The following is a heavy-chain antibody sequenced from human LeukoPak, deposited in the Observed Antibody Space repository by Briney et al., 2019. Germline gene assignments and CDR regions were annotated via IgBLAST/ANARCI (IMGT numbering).Heavy chain of an antibody. CDR2: ISGSGGIT. CDR3: AKGRGYCTGGSCYSDY. V-gene: IGHV3-23*01. J-gene: IGHJ4*02. Sequence: GGSLRLSCAASGFTFSSYAMSWVRQAPGKGLEWVSAISGSGGITYYADSVKGRFTISRDNSKNTLYLQMNSLRVEDTAIYYCAKGRGYCTGGSCYSDYWGQGTLVTVSS. D-gene: IGHD2-15*01. CDR1: GFTFSSYA.